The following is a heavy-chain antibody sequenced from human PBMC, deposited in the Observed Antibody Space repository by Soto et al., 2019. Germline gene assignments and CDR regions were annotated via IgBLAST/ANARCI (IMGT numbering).Heavy chain of an antibody. V-gene: IGHV3-23*01. Sequence: PGGSLRLSCAASGFTFSSYAMSWVRQAPGKGLEWVSAISGSGGSTYYADSVKGRFTISRDNSKNTLYLQMNSLRAEDTAVYYCAKDSARLISIAVAGTYYYYYYGMDVWGQGTTVTAP. CDR2: ISGSGGST. D-gene: IGHD6-19*01. CDR1: GFTFSSYA. J-gene: IGHJ6*02. CDR3: AKDSARLISIAVAGTYYYYYYGMDV.